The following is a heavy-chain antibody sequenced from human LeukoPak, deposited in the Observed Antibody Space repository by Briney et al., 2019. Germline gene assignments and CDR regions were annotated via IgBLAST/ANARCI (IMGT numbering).Heavy chain of an antibody. J-gene: IGHJ4*02. CDR2: ISSSGSTI. CDR3: ARVGAYAAVNW. CDR1: GFSFSTYG. D-gene: IGHD1-20*01. Sequence: PGGSLRLSRAASGFSFSTYGMNWVRQAPGKGLEWVSYISSSGSTIYYADSVKGRFTISRDNAKNSVYLQMNSPRAEDTAVYYCARVGAYAAVNWWGQGTLVTVSS. V-gene: IGHV3-48*03.